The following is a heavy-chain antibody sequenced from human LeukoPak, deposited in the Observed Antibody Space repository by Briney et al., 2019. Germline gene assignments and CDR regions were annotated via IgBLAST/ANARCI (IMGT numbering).Heavy chain of an antibody. CDR2: ISSSSSYI. V-gene: IGHV3-21*01. Sequence: GGSLRLSCAASGFTFSSYSMNWVRQAPGKGLEWVSSISSSSSYIYYADSVKGRFTISRDNVKNSLYLQMNSLRAEDTAVYYCAHADSSGWLLVYWGQGTLVTVSS. J-gene: IGHJ4*02. D-gene: IGHD6-19*01. CDR3: AHADSSGWLLVY. CDR1: GFTFSSYS.